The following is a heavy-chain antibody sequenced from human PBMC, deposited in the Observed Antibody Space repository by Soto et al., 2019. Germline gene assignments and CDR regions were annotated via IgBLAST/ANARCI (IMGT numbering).Heavy chain of an antibody. J-gene: IGHJ6*02. CDR2: ISYDGSNK. D-gene: IGHD3-3*01. CDR1: GFTFSSYG. CDR3: AKDPGNDFCSGYYALRHYYYYGMDV. Sequence: GGSLRLSCAASGFTFSSYGMHWVRQAPGKGLEWVAVISYDGSNKYYADSVKGRFTISRDNSKNTLYLQMNSLRAEDTAVYYCAKDPGNDFCSGYYALRHYYYYGMDVWGQGTTVTVSS. V-gene: IGHV3-30*18.